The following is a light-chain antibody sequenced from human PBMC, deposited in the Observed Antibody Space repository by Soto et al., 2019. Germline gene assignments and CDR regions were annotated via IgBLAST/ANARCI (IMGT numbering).Light chain of an antibody. CDR1: QDISNY. Sequence: DFQMTQSPSSLSASLGDRVPITCQASQDISNYLNWYQQKPRKAPKLLIQGASNLETGVPSRLSGSGSGTDFTFTISSLQPEDIATYYCQHFDNFPRAITFGQGTRLEIK. J-gene: IGKJ5*01. CDR2: GAS. V-gene: IGKV1-33*01. CDR3: QHFDNFPRAIT.